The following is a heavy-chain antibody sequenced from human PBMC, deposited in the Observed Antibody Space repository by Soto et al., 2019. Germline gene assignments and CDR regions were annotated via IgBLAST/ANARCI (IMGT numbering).Heavy chain of an antibody. D-gene: IGHD3-22*01. CDR3: AHTSSGNYYWFDS. J-gene: IGHJ5*01. Sequence: QITLKESGPTLVKPTQTLTLTCTFSGFSLSTSGVGVGWIRQPPGKALEWLTLIWWDDNKRYNPSLNSRLTLTEDXXKNQVVLTMTNMDPVDTGTFYCAHTSSGNYYWFDSWGQGTLVTVSS. V-gene: IGHV2-5*02. CDR1: GFSLSTSGVG. CDR2: IWWDDNK.